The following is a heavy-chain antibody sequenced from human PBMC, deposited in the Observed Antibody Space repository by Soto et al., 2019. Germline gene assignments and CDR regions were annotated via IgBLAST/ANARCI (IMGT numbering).Heavy chain of an antibody. D-gene: IGHD3-22*01. CDR3: ARGHKAPAGHPTMIIVVALDF. J-gene: IGHJ4*02. CDR2: ISHSGHS. CDR1: SGSIRSDDW. Sequence: QVHLQESGPGLVKPSETLSLICNVSSGSIRSDDWWTWVRQSPGKGLEWIGEISHSGHSNYNPSFKSRHKLSIDKSRNHFSLNLNSVTAADTATYYCARGHKAPAGHPTMIIVVALDFWGQGAVVTVSS. V-gene: IGHV4-4*02.